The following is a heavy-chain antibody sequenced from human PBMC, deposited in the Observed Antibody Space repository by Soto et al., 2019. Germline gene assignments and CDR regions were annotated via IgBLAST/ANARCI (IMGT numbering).Heavy chain of an antibody. CDR3: ARGPYSSGWYRRPTNFDY. D-gene: IGHD6-19*01. CDR1: GGSFSGYY. CDR2: INHSGST. V-gene: IGHV4-34*01. J-gene: IGHJ4*02. Sequence: SETLSLTCAVYGGSFSGYYWSWIRQPPGKGLEWIGEINHSGSTNYNPSLKSRFTISVDTSKNQFSLKLSSVTAADTAVYYCARGPYSSGWYRRPTNFDYWGQGTLVTVSS.